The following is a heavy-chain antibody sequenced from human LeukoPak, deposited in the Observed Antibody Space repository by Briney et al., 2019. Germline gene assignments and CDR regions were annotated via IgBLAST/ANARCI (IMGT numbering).Heavy chain of an antibody. CDR3: ARRKDIVVVPAVRGAFDY. CDR2: ISSSSSYI. Sequence: GGSLRLSCAASGFTFSSYSMNWVRQAPGKGLEWVSSISSSSSYIYYADSVKGRFTISRDNAKNSLYLQMNSLRAEDTAVYYCARRKDIVVVPAVRGAFDYWGQGTLVTVSS. CDR1: GFTFSSYS. D-gene: IGHD2-2*01. J-gene: IGHJ4*02. V-gene: IGHV3-21*01.